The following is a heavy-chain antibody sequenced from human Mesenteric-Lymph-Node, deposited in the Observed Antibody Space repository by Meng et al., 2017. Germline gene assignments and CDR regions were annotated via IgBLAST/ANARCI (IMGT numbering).Heavy chain of an antibody. V-gene: IGHV4-39*01. D-gene: IGHD3-10*01. CDR3: ARLWFGERPPDY. J-gene: IGHJ4*02. CDR2: IYYSGRT. CDR1: GGAISSSTYY. Sequence: QLQPQESGSGLVKPSETLSLTCTASGGAISSSTYYWGWIRQPPGKGLEWIGSIYYSGRTYYNPSLKSRVTMSVDTSKNQFSLKLSSVTAAETAVYYCARLWFGERPPDYWGQGTLVTVSS.